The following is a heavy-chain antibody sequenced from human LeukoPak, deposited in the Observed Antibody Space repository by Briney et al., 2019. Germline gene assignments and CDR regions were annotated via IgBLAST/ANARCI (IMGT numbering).Heavy chain of an antibody. V-gene: IGHV3-48*03. D-gene: IGHD3-10*01. J-gene: IGHJ6*04. CDR2: ISSRGSTI. CDR3: ARDVVRGVHGMEV. Sequence: GGSLRLSCAASGFTFSSYEMNWVRQAPGKGLEWVSYISSRGSTIYYADSVKGRFTISRDNAKNSLYLQMNSLRAEDTAVYYCARDVVRGVHGMEVWGKGTTVNVS. CDR1: GFTFSSYE.